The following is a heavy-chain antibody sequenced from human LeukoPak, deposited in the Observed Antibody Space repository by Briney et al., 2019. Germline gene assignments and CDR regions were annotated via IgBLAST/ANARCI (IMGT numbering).Heavy chain of an antibody. D-gene: IGHD6-19*01. V-gene: IGHV3-23*01. CDR1: EFTVSNNY. CDR3: AKAQGYSSGNYFDY. J-gene: IGHJ4*02. Sequence: GGSLRLSCAASEFTVSNNYMNWVRQAPGKGLEWVSAISGSGGSTYYADSVKGRFTISRDNSKNTLYLQMNSLRAEDTAVYYCAKAQGYSSGNYFDYWGQGTLVTVSS. CDR2: ISGSGGST.